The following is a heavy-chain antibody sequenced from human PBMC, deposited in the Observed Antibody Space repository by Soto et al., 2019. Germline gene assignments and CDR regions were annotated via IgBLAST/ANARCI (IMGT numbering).Heavy chain of an antibody. CDR2: ISGSGDST. J-gene: IGHJ4*02. CDR3: VKDTSRSGICFDS. V-gene: IGHV3-23*01. Sequence: GGSLRLSCAASGFTFSSYAMSWGRQAPGKGLEWVSGISGSGDSTYYADSVKGRFTISRDNSKNTLYLQMNSLRAEDTAVYYCVKDTSRSGICFDSWGQAPLVTV. CDR1: GFTFSSYA. D-gene: IGHD6-25*01.